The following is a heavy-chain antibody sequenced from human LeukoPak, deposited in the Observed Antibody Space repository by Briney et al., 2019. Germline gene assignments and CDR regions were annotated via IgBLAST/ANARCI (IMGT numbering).Heavy chain of an antibody. Sequence: PGRSLRLSWAASGFTFSSYGRHWFRQAPGKGLRGGAFIRYDGSNKYYADSVKGRFTISRDNSKNTLYLQMNSLRAEDTAVYYCAKKLFTGMGYYFDSWGQGTLVTVSS. CDR1: GFTFSSYG. CDR3: AKKLFTGMGYYFDS. D-gene: IGHD3-10*01. J-gene: IGHJ4*02. V-gene: IGHV3-30*02. CDR2: IRYDGSNK.